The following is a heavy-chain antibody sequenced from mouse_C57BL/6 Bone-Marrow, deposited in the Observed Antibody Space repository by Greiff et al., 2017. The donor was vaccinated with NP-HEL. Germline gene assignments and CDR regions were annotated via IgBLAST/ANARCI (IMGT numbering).Heavy chain of an antibody. CDR1: GYSITSGYY. D-gene: IGHD1-1*01. CDR2: ISYDGSN. Sequence: EVKLQESGPGLVKPSQSLSLTCSVTGYSITSGYYWNWIRQFPGNKLEWMGYISYDGSNNYNPSLKNRISITRDTSKNQFFLKLNSVTTEDTATYYCARDYYYGSGYYFDYWGQGTTLTVSS. V-gene: IGHV3-6*01. J-gene: IGHJ2*01. CDR3: ARDYYYGSGYYFDY.